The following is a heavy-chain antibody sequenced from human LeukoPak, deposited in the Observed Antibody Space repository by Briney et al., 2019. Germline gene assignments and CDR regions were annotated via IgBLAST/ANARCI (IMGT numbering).Heavy chain of an antibody. J-gene: IGHJ4*02. CDR3: ARGLAAAEIDY. Sequence: GASVKVSCKASGYTFTSYYMHWVRQAPGQGLEWMGRINPNSGGTNYAQKFQGRVTMTRDTSISTAYMELSRLGSDDTAVYYCARGLAAAEIDYWGQGTLVTVSS. V-gene: IGHV1-2*06. D-gene: IGHD6-13*01. CDR2: INPNSGGT. CDR1: GYTFTSYY.